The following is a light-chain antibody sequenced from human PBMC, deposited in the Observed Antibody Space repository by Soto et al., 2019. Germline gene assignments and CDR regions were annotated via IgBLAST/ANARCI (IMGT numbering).Light chain of an antibody. V-gene: IGKV3-15*01. Sequence: EKVLTQSPATLSVSPGERATLSCRASQSVSSNIAWYQQKPGQAPRFLIFGASTRATGIPARFSGSGSRTEFTLTISNVQSEDFGVYYCQQYNDWPPLTFGGGTKVEIK. CDR1: QSVSSN. CDR3: QQYNDWPPLT. CDR2: GAS. J-gene: IGKJ4*01.